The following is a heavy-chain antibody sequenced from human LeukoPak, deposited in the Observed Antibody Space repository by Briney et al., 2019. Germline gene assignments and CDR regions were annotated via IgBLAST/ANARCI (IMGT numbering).Heavy chain of an antibody. Sequence: SETLSLTCAVYGGSFSAYYWSWIRQPPGKGLEWIGEINHSGSTNYNPSLKSRVTISEDTSKNQFSLKLSSVTAADTAVYYCARGLCGSGGCNYNYYGMDVWGQGTTVTGSS. V-gene: IGHV4-34*01. J-gene: IGHJ6*02. CDR1: GGSFSAYY. CDR2: INHSGST. D-gene: IGHD3-10*01. CDR3: ARGLCGSGGCNYNYYGMDV.